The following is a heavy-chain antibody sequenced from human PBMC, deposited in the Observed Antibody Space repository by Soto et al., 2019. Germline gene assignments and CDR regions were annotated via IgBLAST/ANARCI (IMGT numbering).Heavy chain of an antibody. J-gene: IGHJ4*02. V-gene: IGHV3-23*01. CDR2: ISGSGGST. D-gene: IGHD2-8*02. Sequence: GGSLRLSCAASGFTFSSYAMSWVRQAPGKGLEWVSAISGSGGSTYYADSVKGRFTISRDNSKNTLYLQMNSLRAEDTAVYYCGISDGGVSLQEYYFDYWGQGTLVTVSS. CDR3: GISDGGVSLQEYYFDY. CDR1: GFTFSSYA.